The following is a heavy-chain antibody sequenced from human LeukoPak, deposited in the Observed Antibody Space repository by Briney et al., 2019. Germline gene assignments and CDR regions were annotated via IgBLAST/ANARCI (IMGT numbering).Heavy chain of an antibody. V-gene: IGHV4-34*01. CDR1: GGSFSGYY. Sequence: SETLSLTCAVYGGSFSGYYWYWIRQPPGKGLEWIGEINHSGSTNYNPSLKSRVTISVDTSKNQFSLKLSSVTAADTAVYYCARVGYYDNSGYPTGAFDIWGQGTMVTVSS. CDR3: ARVGYYDNSGYPTGAFDI. J-gene: IGHJ3*02. CDR2: INHSGST. D-gene: IGHD3-22*01.